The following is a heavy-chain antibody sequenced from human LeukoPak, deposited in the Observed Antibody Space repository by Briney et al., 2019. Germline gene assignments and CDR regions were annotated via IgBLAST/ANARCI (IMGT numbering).Heavy chain of an antibody. Sequence: ASVKVSCKASGYTFTSYDINWVRQATGQGLEWMGWMNPNSGNTGYAQKFQGRVTITRNTSISTAYMELSSLRSEDTAVYYCARQQLVQGWFDPWGQGTLVTVSS. V-gene: IGHV1-8*03. CDR1: GYTFTSYD. CDR2: MNPNSGNT. D-gene: IGHD6-13*01. CDR3: ARQQLVQGWFDP. J-gene: IGHJ5*02.